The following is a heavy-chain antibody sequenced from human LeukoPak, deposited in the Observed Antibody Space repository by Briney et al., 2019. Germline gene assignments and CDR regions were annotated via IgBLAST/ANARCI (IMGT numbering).Heavy chain of an antibody. CDR1: GGTFSSYA. D-gene: IGHD1-7*01. V-gene: IGHV1-69*05. CDR3: AGVDWNYPGDDY. J-gene: IGHJ4*02. CDR2: IIPIFGTA. Sequence: SVKVSCKASGGTFSSYAISWVRQAPGQGLEWMGGIIPIFGTANYAQKFQGRVTITTDESTSTAYMELSSLRSEDTAVYYCAGVDWNYPGDDYWGQGTLVTVSS.